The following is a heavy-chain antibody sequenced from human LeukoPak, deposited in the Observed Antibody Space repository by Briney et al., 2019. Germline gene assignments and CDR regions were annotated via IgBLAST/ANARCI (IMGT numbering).Heavy chain of an antibody. D-gene: IGHD3-10*01. CDR1: GFTFSSCW. CDR3: ARGPSVLGAIDN. V-gene: IGHV3-74*01. J-gene: IGHJ4*02. Sequence: GGSLRLSCAASGFTFSSCWMHWVRHDPGKGLVWVARISSDGSITNSADSVKGRFTISRDNAKDMLYLQMDSLRVEDTAIYYCARGPSVLGAIDNWGQGTLVAVSS. CDR2: ISSDGSIT.